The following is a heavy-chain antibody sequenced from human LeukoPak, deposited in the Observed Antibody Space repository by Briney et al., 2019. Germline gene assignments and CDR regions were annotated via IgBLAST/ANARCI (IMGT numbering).Heavy chain of an antibody. D-gene: IGHD2-15*01. Sequence: SETLSLTCTVSGGSLSGYYWSWIRQPPGQGLEWIGFIYYRGTSKYNPSLMSRVTMSVDTSKNQVSLKLSSVTAADTAVYYCARHYCSGGNCYYFDHWGQGTLVTVSS. CDR3: ARHYCSGGNCYYFDH. V-gene: IGHV4-59*08. J-gene: IGHJ4*02. CDR2: IYYRGTS. CDR1: GGSLSGYY.